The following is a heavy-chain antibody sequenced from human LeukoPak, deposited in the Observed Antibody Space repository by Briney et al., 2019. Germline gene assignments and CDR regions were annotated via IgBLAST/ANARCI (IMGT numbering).Heavy chain of an antibody. CDR1: GGSISTYY. CDR3: ATTLKGYCSGGSCYDN. Sequence: SETLSLTCTVSGGSISTYYWSWIRQPPGKGLEWMGYIYYSGSTNYNPSLKSRVTISVDTSKNQFSLKLSSVTAADTAVYYCATTLKGYCSGGSCYDNWGQGTLVTVSS. J-gene: IGHJ4*02. CDR2: IYYSGST. D-gene: IGHD2-15*01. V-gene: IGHV4-59*08.